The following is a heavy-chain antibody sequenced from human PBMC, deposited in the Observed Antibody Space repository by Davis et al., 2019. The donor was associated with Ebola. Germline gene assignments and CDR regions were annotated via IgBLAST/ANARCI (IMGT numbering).Heavy chain of an antibody. CDR3: ARLLVDY. Sequence: GESLKISCAASGFTFSSYAMHWVRQAPGKGLEWVAVISYDGSNKYYADSVKGRFTISRDNSKNTLYLQMNSLRAEDTAVYYCARLLVDYWGQGTLVTVSS. CDR2: ISYDGSNK. J-gene: IGHJ4*02. V-gene: IGHV3-30-3*01. CDR1: GFTFSSYA.